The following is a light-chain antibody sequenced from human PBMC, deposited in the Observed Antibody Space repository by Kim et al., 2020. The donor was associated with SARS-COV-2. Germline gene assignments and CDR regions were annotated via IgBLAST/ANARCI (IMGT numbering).Light chain of an antibody. CDR1: QSISNY. Sequence: DIQMTQSPSSLSASVGDRVTITCRASQSISNYLNWYQQKPGKAPNLLIYGASGLESGVPSRFSGSGSGTDFTLTINSLQPEDFATYYCQQSYSIPLTFGGGTKLEI. J-gene: IGKJ4*01. V-gene: IGKV1-39*01. CDR3: QQSYSIPLT. CDR2: GAS.